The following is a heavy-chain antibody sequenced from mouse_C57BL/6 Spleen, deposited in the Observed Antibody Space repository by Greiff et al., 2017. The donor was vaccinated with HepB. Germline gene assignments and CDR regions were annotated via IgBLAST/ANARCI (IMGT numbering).Heavy chain of an antibody. CDR2: ISNGGGST. J-gene: IGHJ1*03. Sequence: EVQGVESGGGLVQPGGSLKLSCAASGFTFSDYYMYWVRQTPEKRLEWVAYISNGGGSTYYPDTVKGRFTISRDNAKNTLYLQMSRLKSEDTAMYYCARHGYDVWYFDVWGTGTTVTVSS. CDR3: ARHGYDVWYFDV. V-gene: IGHV5-12*01. CDR1: GFTFSDYY. D-gene: IGHD2-2*01.